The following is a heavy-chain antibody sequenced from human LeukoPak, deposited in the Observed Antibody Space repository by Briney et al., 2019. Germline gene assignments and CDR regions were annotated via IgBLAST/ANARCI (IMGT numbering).Heavy chain of an antibody. CDR1: GGSISSGSYY. V-gene: IGHV4-61*02. Sequence: SETLSLTCTVSGGSISSGSYYWSWIRQPAGKGLEWIGRIYTSGSTNYNPSLKSRVTISVDTSKNQFSLKLSSVTAADTAVYYCARDVGYSYGGHDYWGQGTLVTVSS. CDR3: ARDVGYSYGGHDY. CDR2: IYTSGST. J-gene: IGHJ4*02. D-gene: IGHD5-18*01.